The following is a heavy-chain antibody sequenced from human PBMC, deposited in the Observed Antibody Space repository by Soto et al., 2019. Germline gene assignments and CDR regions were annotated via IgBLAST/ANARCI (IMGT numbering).Heavy chain of an antibody. CDR1: GGTFSSYA. V-gene: IGHV1-69*01. CDR3: ARGGGQLVRRYYYYGMDV. J-gene: IGHJ6*02. Sequence: QVQLVQSGAEVKKPGSSVKVSCKASGGTFSSYAISWVRQAPGQGLEWMGGIIPIFGTANYAQKFQGRVTITADELTSTAYMALRSLGFGDTAVYYLARGGGQLVRRYYYYGMDVWGQGTTVTVSS. CDR2: IIPIFGTA. D-gene: IGHD6-6*01.